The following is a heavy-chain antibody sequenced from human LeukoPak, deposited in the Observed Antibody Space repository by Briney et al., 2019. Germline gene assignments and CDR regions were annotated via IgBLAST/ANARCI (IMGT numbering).Heavy chain of an antibody. CDR1: GFTFSSYD. V-gene: IGHV3-21*01. CDR2: ISSSSSYI. D-gene: IGHD2-2*01. CDR3: ARDLVVPAAISSATVTTDDNWFDP. Sequence: GGSLRLSCAASGFTFSSYDMNWVRQAPGKGLEWVSSISSSSSYIYYADSVKGRFTISRDNAKNSLYLQMNSLRAEDTAVYYCARDLVVPAAISSATVTTDDNWFDPWGQGTLVTVSS. J-gene: IGHJ5*02.